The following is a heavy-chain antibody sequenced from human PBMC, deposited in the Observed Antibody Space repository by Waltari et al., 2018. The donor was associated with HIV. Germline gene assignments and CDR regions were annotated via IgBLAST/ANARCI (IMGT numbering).Heavy chain of an antibody. V-gene: IGHV1-18*01. D-gene: IGHD2-21*02. CDR1: GFTFVNYA. Sequence: QVQLVQSGAEVKKPGASLQVSCKASGFTFVNYAITWVRQAPGQGLEWMAWITAYNGYTAYGQKVQGRVTVTTDTSTNTAYMELRSLRSDDTAMYYCARVKYCSVDCYSDTAFDVWGPGTMVTVSS. CDR2: ITAYNGYT. J-gene: IGHJ3*01. CDR3: ARVKYCSVDCYSDTAFDV.